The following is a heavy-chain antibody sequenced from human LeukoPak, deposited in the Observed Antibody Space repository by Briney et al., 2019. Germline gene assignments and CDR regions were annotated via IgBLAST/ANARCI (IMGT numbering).Heavy chain of an antibody. CDR3: AKDDYGSGSYYCYFDY. V-gene: IGHV3-23*01. J-gene: IGHJ4*02. Sequence: GGSLRPSCAASGFTFSSYAMSWVRQAPGKGLEWVSAISGSGGSTYYADSVKGRFTISRDNSKNTLYLQMNSLRAEDTAVYYCAKDDYGSGSYYCYFDYWGQGTLVTVSS. CDR1: GFTFSSYA. CDR2: ISGSGGST. D-gene: IGHD3-10*01.